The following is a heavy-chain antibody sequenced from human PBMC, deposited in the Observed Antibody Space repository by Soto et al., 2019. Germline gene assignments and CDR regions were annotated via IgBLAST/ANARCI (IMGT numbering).Heavy chain of an antibody. J-gene: IGHJ5*02. Sequence: PGGSLRLSCAASGFTFSSYAMHWVRQAPGKGLEWVAVISYDGSNKYYADSVKGRFTISRDNSKNTLYLQMNSLRAEDTAVYYCAKDRSIDSYSRDGFDPWRQGTLVTAPQ. CDR1: GFTFSSYA. CDR3: AKDRSIDSYSRDGFDP. D-gene: IGHD2-21*02. CDR2: ISYDGSNK. V-gene: IGHV3-30-3*01.